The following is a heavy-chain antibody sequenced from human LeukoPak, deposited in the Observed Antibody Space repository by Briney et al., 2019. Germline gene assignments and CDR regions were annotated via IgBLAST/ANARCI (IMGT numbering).Heavy chain of an antibody. CDR2: IYSSGST. CDR3: ARPGGIVVVAGAFDI. V-gene: IGHV4-59*08. D-gene: IGHD2-15*01. J-gene: IGHJ3*02. Sequence: SETLSLTCNVSGGSIRGYYWSWIRQPPGKGLEWIGYIYSSGSTNYNPSLKSRVTMSVDTSKNQFSLKLSSVTAADTAVYYCARPGGIVVVAGAFDIWGQGTMVTVSS. CDR1: GGSIRGYY.